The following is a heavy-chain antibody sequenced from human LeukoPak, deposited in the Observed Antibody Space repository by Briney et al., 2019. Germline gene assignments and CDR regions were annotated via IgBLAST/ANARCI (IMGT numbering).Heavy chain of an antibody. J-gene: IGHJ4*02. V-gene: IGHV3-20*04. CDR2: INWNCGST. CDR1: GFTFSDYY. D-gene: IGHD1-26*01. CDR3: ARAGSGSYQPFDY. Sequence: GGSLRLSCSASGFTFSDYYMSCIRQAPGKGLEWVSGINWNCGSTSYADSGKGRFTISRGNAKNYLYLQMDKLRAEGKGLYYCARAGSGSYQPFDYWGQGTLVTVSS.